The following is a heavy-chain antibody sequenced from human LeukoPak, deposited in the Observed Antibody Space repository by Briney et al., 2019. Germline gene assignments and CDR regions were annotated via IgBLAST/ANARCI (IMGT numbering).Heavy chain of an antibody. V-gene: IGHV3-74*01. CDR1: GFTFSGYW. CDR3: VRDLILVWTPGDDFDF. D-gene: IGHD3-16*01. J-gene: IGHJ4*02. CDR2: INEDASIN. Sequence: GGSLRLSCAASGFTFSGYWMHWVRQAPGKGLGWVSRINEDASINTYADSVKGRFIISRDNTKNSLYLQMNSLRAEDTAVYYCVRDLILVWTPGDDFDFWGQGTLVTVSS.